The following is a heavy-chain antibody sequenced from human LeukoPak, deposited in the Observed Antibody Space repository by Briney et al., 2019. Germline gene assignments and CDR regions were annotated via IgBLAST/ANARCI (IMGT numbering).Heavy chain of an antibody. J-gene: IGHJ4*02. CDR1: GFTVISYE. D-gene: IGHD6-13*01. V-gene: IGHV3-48*03. CDR2: ISSSGNSI. Sequence: GGSLRLSCAASGFTVISYEMNWVRQAPGKGLEWVSYISSSGNSIFYVDSVKGRFTISRDNAKNSLYLQMNSLRAEDTAVYYCARALPSSYYYFDYWGQGTLVTVSS. CDR3: ARALPSSYYYFDY.